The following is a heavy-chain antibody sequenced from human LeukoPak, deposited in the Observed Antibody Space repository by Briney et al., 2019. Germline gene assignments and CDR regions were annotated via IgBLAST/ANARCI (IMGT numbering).Heavy chain of an antibody. J-gene: IGHJ4*02. Sequence: SETLSLTCTVSGGSISSYYWSWIRQPPGKGLEWIGYIYYSGSTNYNPPLKSRVTISVDTSKNQFSLKLSSVTAADTAVYYCARAGYSSLEFAHDYWGQGTLGTVSS. CDR1: GGSISSYY. D-gene: IGHD6-13*01. CDR3: ARAGYSSLEFAHDY. V-gene: IGHV4-59*01. CDR2: IYYSGST.